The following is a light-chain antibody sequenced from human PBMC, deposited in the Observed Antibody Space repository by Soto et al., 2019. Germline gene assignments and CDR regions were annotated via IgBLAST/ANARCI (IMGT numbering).Light chain of an antibody. CDR2: GAS. Sequence: IVLTQALGTLSLSPRERATLSCRASQSVSSSYLAWYQQKPGQAPRLLIYGASSRATGIPDRFSGSGSGTDFTLTISRLEPEDFAVYYCQQYGSSPVTFGQGTKVDIK. V-gene: IGKV3-20*01. CDR1: QSVSSSY. CDR3: QQYGSSPVT. J-gene: IGKJ1*01.